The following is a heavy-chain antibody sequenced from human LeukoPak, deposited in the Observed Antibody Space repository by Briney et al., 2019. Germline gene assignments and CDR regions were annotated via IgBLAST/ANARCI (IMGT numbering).Heavy chain of an antibody. CDR2: ICASGGST. V-gene: IGHV3-23*01. J-gene: IGHJ4*02. D-gene: IGHD3-9*01. CDR3: AKAEGYDILTGLDY. CDR1: GFTFSSYA. Sequence: GGSLRLSCATSGFTFSSYAMSWVRQSPGKGLEWVSGICASGGSTYYADSVKGGFTISRDNSKNTLYLQMNSLRTEDTAVYYCAKAEGYDILTGLDYWGQGTLVTVSS.